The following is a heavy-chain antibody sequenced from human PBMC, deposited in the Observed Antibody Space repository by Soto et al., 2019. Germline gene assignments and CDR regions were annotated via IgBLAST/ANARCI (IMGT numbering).Heavy chain of an antibody. J-gene: IGHJ4*02. CDR1: GYTFTSYD. CDR3: AGSAGVRDPFDY. Sequence: QVQLVQSGAEVKKPGASVKVSCKASGYTFTSYDINWVRQATGQGLEWMGWMNPNSGNTGYAQKFQGRVTMTRNTSVSTAYMELSSLRSEDTAVYYGAGSAGVRDPFDYGGQGTLVTVSS. V-gene: IGHV1-8*01. D-gene: IGHD6-19*01. CDR2: MNPNSGNT.